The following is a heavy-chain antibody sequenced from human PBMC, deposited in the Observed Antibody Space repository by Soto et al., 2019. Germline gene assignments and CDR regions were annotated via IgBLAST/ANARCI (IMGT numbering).Heavy chain of an antibody. Sequence: ESGPTLVNPTETLTLTCTVSGFSLSNARMGVSWIRQPPGKALEWLAHIFSNDEKSYSTSLKSRLTISKDTSKSQVVLTMTNMDPVDTATYYCARIAVVEGYYYYMDVWGKGTTVTVSS. J-gene: IGHJ6*03. CDR3: ARIAVVEGYYYYMDV. V-gene: IGHV2-26*01. CDR2: IFSNDEK. D-gene: IGHD2-15*01. CDR1: GFSLSNARMG.